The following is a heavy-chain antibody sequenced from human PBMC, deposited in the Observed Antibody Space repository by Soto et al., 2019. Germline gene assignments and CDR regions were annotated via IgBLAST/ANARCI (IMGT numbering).Heavy chain of an antibody. CDR1: GFTFSSYG. V-gene: IGHV3-30*18. J-gene: IGHJ3*02. CDR2: ISYDGSNK. Sequence: GGSLRLSCAASGFTFSSYGMHWVRQAPGKGLEWVAVISYDGSNKYYADSVKGRFTISRDNSKNTLYLQMNSLRAEDTAVYYCAKCRITIFGVVRNDAFDIWGQGTMVTVSS. CDR3: AKCRITIFGVVRNDAFDI. D-gene: IGHD3-3*01.